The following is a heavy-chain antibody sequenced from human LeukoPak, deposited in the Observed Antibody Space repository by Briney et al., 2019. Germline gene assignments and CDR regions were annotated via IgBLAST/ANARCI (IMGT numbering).Heavy chain of an antibody. D-gene: IGHD5-18*01. J-gene: IGHJ4*02. Sequence: GGSLRLSCAASGFTFSSYAMHWVRQAPGKGLGGVAVISYDGSNKYYADSVNGRFTISRDNYKTTLYLQMNSLRAEDTAVYYCARARYSYGSAGYWGQGTLVTVSS. CDR3: ARARYSYGSAGY. CDR1: GFTFSSYA. CDR2: ISYDGSNK. V-gene: IGHV3-30-3*01.